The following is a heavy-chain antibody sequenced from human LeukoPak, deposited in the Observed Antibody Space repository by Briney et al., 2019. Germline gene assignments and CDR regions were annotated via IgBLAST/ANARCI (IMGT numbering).Heavy chain of an antibody. CDR1: GGSISTIY. Sequence: SETLSLTCIVSGGSISTIYWSWIRQPPGKGLEWIGYVYYTGSTVYNPSLKSRVTIAVDTSKNQFSLKLTSVTAADAAVYYCARARDVYYDRAFDIWGQGTIVTVSS. CDR2: VYYTGST. V-gene: IGHV4-59*12. D-gene: IGHD3-22*01. J-gene: IGHJ3*02. CDR3: ARARDVYYDRAFDI.